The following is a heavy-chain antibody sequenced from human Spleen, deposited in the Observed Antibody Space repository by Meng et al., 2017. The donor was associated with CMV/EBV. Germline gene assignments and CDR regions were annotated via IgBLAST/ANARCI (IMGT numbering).Heavy chain of an antibody. V-gene: IGHV4-39*01. CDR3: ARHLGIASSPFDY. CDR2: IYYSGST. Sequence: SETLSLTCTVSGGSTSSSGYYWGWIRQPPGKGLEWIGSIYYSGSTYYNPSLKSRVTISVDTSKNHFSLNLSPVTAADTAVYYCARHLGIASSPFDYWGQGTLVTVSS. J-gene: IGHJ4*02. D-gene: IGHD6-13*01. CDR1: GGSTSSSGYY.